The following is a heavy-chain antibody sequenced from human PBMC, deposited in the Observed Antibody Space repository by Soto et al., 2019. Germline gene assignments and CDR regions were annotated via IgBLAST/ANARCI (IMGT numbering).Heavy chain of an antibody. D-gene: IGHD6-6*01. CDR3: ARGSFSSSSSWFDP. J-gene: IGHJ5*02. V-gene: IGHV4-31*03. CDR2: ISYTART. Sequence: TLSLTCTDSGGSISSDANFWSWIRQLPGRGLEFIGYISYTARTYYTPSLNSRLPISLDTSKNLFSLRLSAVTAADTAVYFCARGSFSSSSSWFDPWGQGTLVTVSS. CDR1: GGSISSDANF.